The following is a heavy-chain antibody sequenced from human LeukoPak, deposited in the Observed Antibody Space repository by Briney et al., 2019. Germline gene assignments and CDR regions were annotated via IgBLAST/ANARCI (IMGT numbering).Heavy chain of an antibody. CDR2: IYYSGST. J-gene: IGHJ4*02. D-gene: IGHD3-10*01. Sequence: SETLSLTCTVSGGSISPYYWSWIRQPPGKGLEWIGYIYYSGSTNYNPSLKSRATMSVDTSKNQFSLKLSSVTAADTAVYYCASNYYGSGSLDYWGQGNLVTVSS. CDR1: GGSISPYY. CDR3: ASNYYGSGSLDY. V-gene: IGHV4-59*08.